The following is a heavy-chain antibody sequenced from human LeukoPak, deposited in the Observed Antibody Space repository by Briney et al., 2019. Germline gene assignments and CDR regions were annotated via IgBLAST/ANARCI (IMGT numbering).Heavy chain of an antibody. CDR2: IRYDGSNK. V-gene: IGHV3-30*02. CDR3: AKDGVVVPAPIDY. J-gene: IGHJ4*02. D-gene: IGHD2-2*01. CDR1: GFTLSSYG. Sequence: GGSLRLSCAASGFTLSSYGMHWVRQAPGKGLEWVAFIRYDGSNKYYADSVKGRFTISRDNSKNTLYLQMSSLRAEDTAVYYCAKDGVVVPAPIDYWGQGTLVTVSP.